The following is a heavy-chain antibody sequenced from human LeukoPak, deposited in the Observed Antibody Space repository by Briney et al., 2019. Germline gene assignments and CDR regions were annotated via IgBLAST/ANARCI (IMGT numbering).Heavy chain of an antibody. Sequence: PGGSLRLSCAASGFTFSSYEINWVRQAPGKGLEWVSYISSSGGTIYYADSVKGRFTISRDNAKNSLYLQMNSLRAEDTVVYYCARKQVDSVAMEYYFDYWGQGTLVTVSS. V-gene: IGHV3-48*03. J-gene: IGHJ4*02. CDR1: GFTFSSYE. D-gene: IGHD5-12*01. CDR2: ISSSGGTI. CDR3: ARKQVDSVAMEYYFDY.